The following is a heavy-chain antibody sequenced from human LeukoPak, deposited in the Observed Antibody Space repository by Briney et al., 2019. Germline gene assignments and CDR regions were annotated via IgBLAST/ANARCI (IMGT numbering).Heavy chain of an antibody. CDR3: AGYSYGYVDNWFDP. Sequence: PSETLSLTCAVSGGSISSSNWWSWVRQPPGKGLEWIGEIYHSGSTNYNPSLKSRVTISVDKSKNQFSLKLSSVTAADTAVYYCAGYSYGYVDNWFDPWGQGTLVTVSS. V-gene: IGHV4-4*02. CDR2: IYHSGST. J-gene: IGHJ5*02. D-gene: IGHD5-18*01. CDR1: GGSISSSNW.